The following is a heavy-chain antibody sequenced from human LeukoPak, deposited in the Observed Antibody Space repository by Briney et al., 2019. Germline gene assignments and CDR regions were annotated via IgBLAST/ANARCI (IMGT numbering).Heavy chain of an antibody. Sequence: GGSLRLSCGASGFTFSSYGMHWVRQAPGKGLEWVAFIRYDGRNKYYAESVKGRFTISRDNSKNTLYLQMNSLRAEDTAVYYCAKDSARKSIVGSTTRGVNDYWGQGTLVPVSS. CDR1: GFTFSSYG. CDR3: AKDSARKSIVGSTTRGVNDY. V-gene: IGHV3-30*02. CDR2: IRYDGRNK. J-gene: IGHJ4*02. D-gene: IGHD1-26*01.